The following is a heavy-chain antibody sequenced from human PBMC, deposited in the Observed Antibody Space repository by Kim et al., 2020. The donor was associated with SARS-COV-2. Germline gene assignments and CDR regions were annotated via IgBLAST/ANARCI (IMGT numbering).Heavy chain of an antibody. V-gene: IGHV3-23*01. D-gene: IGHD3-9*01. CDR3: AKDRWYYDILTVAGRDP. J-gene: IGHJ5*02. Sequence: KGRFTISRDNSKNTLYLQMNSLRAEDTAVYYCAKDRWYYDILTVAGRDPWGQGTLVTVSS.